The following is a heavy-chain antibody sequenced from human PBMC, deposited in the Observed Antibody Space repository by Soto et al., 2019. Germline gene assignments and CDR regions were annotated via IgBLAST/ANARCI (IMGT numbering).Heavy chain of an antibody. V-gene: IGHV4-30-2*01. J-gene: IGHJ4*02. Sequence: SETLSLTCAVSGGSISSGHYPWTWIRQPPGKGLEWIGYIYPGGNTYYSPSLKSRVTIALDKSKSLVSLRLNSVTAADTAVYYCARLVGRASSPWGQGNLVTVSS. CDR2: IYPGGNT. CDR1: GGSISSGHYP. D-gene: IGHD1-26*01. CDR3: ARLVGRASSP.